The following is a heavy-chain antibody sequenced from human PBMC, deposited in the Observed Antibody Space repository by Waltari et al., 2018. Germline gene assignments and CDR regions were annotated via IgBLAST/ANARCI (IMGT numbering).Heavy chain of an antibody. CDR1: GDSISSSSSY. CDR2: MYYSGST. CDR3: VRHARTTSGGKHFDH. V-gene: IGHV4-39*01. D-gene: IGHD2-15*01. J-gene: IGHJ4*02. Sequence: QLQLQESGPGLVKASETLSLTCTVSGDSISSSSSYWGWVRPPPGKGVAWIGNMYYSGSTYYNPSLKGRVTISGDTSKSQFSLKLSSVTAADTSMYYCVRHARTTSGGKHFDHWGQGMLVTVSP.